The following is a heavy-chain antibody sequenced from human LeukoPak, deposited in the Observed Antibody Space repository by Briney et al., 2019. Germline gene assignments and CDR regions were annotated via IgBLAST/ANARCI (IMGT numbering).Heavy chain of an antibody. D-gene: IGHD6-25*01. Sequence: SETLSLTCTVSGGSISSGGYYWSWIRQPPGKGLEWIGYIYHSGSTYYNPSLKSRVTISVDTSKSHFSLKLSSVTAADTAIYYCARLDKGIKAAHSDYWGQGTLVTVSS. V-gene: IGHV4-30-2*01. CDR3: ARLDKGIKAAHSDY. CDR2: IYHSGST. CDR1: GGSISSGGYY. J-gene: IGHJ4*02.